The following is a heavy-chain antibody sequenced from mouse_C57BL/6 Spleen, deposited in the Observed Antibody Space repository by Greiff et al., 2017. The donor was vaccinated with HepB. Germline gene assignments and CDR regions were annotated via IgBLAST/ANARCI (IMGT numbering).Heavy chain of an antibody. D-gene: IGHD2-4*01. CDR3: ARGDSEDY. CDR1: GYTFTDYY. J-gene: IGHJ2*01. V-gene: IGHV1-76*01. CDR2: IYPGSGNT. Sequence: QVQLQQSGAELVRPGASVKLSCKASGYTFTDYYINWVKQRPGQGLEWIARIYPGSGNTYYNEKFKGKATLTAEKSSSTAYMQLSSLTSEDSAVYFCARGDSEDYWGQGTTLTVSS.